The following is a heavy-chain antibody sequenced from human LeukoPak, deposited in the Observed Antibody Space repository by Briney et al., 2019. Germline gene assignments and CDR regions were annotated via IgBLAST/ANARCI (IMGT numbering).Heavy chain of an antibody. V-gene: IGHV1-69*13. D-gene: IGHD5-12*01. CDR3: AREGRGYSGYGPHGYFDY. J-gene: IGHJ4*02. CDR2: IIPILGTA. CDR1: GGTFSSYA. Sequence: ASVKVSCKASGGTFSSYAISWVRQAPGQGLEWMGGIIPILGTANYAQKFQGRVTITADESTSTAYMELSSLRSEDTAVYYCAREGRGYSGYGPHGYFDYWGQGTLVTVSS.